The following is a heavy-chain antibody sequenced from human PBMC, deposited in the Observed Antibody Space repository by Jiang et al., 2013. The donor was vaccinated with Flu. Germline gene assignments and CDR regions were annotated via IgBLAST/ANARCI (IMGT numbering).Heavy chain of an antibody. CDR1: GFTFSSYG. CDR3: ARDLYTTGTTVWGNYYYYYYGMDV. CDR2: IWYDGSNK. J-gene: IGHJ6*04. D-gene: IGHD1-1*01. V-gene: IGHV3-33*01. Sequence: QLLESGGGVVQPGRSLRLSCAASGFTFSSYGMHWVRQAPGKGLEWVAVIWYDGSNKYYADSVKGRFTISRDNSKNTLYLQMNSLRAEDTAVYYCARDLYTTGTTVWGNYYYYYYGMDVWGKGTTVTVSS.